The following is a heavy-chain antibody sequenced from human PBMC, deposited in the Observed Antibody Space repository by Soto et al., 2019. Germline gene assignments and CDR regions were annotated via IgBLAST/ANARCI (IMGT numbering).Heavy chain of an antibody. CDR3: ARDQDLGY. D-gene: IGHD3-10*01. V-gene: IGHV4-59*01. Sequence: LTCSVSGGSMSNYYWNWIRQSPGKGLEWIGYIYYSGTTNYNPSLKSRVTISIDTSKNQVSLNLTSVTSADTAVYYCARDQDLGYWGQGTLVTVSS. J-gene: IGHJ4*02. CDR1: GGSMSNYY. CDR2: IYYSGTT.